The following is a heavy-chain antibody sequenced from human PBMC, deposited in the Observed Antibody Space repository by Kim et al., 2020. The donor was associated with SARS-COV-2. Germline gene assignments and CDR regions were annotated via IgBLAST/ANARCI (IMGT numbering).Heavy chain of an antibody. CDR1: GYSFTSYW. J-gene: IGHJ6*02. Sequence: GESLKISCKGSGYSFTSYWIGWVRQMPGKGLEWMGIIYPGDSDTRYSPSFQGQVTISADKSISTAYLQWSSLKASDTAMYYCARHRGYCGGDCYPEGYYYGMDVWGQRTPVPVSS. D-gene: IGHD2-21*02. V-gene: IGHV5-51*01. CDR3: ARHRGYCGGDCYPEGYYYGMDV. CDR2: IYPGDSDT.